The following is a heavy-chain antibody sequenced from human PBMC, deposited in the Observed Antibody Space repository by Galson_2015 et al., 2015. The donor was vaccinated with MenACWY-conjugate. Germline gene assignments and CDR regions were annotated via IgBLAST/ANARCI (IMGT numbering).Heavy chain of an antibody. J-gene: IGHJ5*02. CDR1: GFTLSSYS. V-gene: IGHV3-33*01. CDR3: ASLPQDYCNTIKCFGWFDP. CDR2: IWSDGNKK. D-gene: IGHD2/OR15-2a*01. Sequence: SLRLSCAASGFTLSSYSMHWARQSPGKGLEWVALIWSDGNKKSYVDSVRGRFNISRDNSKNTLYLQMNNLRADDTAVYYCASLPQDYCNTIKCFGWFDPWGQGTLVTVSS.